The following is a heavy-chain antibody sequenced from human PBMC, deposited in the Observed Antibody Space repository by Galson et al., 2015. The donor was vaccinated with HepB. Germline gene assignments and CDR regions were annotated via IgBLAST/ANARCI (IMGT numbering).Heavy chain of an antibody. J-gene: IGHJ4*02. CDR2: IYPGDSDT. CDR3: ARITYYDILTGYPYYFDH. D-gene: IGHD3-9*01. CDR1: GYSFTSYW. V-gene: IGHV5-51*01. Sequence: QSGAEVKKPGESLKISCKGSGYSFTSYWIGWVRQMPGKGLEWMGIIYPGDSDTRYSPSFQGQVTISADKSISTAYLQWSSLKASDTAMYYCARITYYDILTGYPYYFDHWGQGTLVTVSS.